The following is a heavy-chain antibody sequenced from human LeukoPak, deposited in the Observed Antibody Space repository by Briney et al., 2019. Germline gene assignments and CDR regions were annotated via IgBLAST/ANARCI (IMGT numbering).Heavy chain of an antibody. CDR3: AKDGGLWVSAHWGDS. V-gene: IGHV3-23*01. D-gene: IGHD7-27*01. Sequence: GGSLRLSCAASGFTFSIYAMSWVRQAPGKGLEWVSTITTSDGNTYYADSVKGRFTVSRDNSKNTLFLQMNSLRAEDTAVYYCAKDGGLWVSAHWGDSWGRGTLVTVSS. J-gene: IGHJ4*02. CDR1: GFTFSIYA. CDR2: ITTSDGNT.